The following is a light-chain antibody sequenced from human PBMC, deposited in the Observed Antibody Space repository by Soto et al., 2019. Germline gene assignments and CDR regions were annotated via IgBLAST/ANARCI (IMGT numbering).Light chain of an antibody. CDR2: GAS. CDR3: QQRSNWPPWT. V-gene: IGKV3-11*01. J-gene: IGKJ1*01. Sequence: EIVLTQSPATLSLSPGERATLSCRASQSVSSYLAWYQQKPGQAPRLLIYGASNRATGIPARFSGSGSATDFTLTISSLEPEDFAVDYCQQRSNWPPWTFGRGTKVEI. CDR1: QSVSSY.